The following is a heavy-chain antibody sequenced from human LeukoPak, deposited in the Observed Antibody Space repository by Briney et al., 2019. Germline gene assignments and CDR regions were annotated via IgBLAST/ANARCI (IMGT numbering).Heavy chain of an antibody. J-gene: IGHJ4*02. D-gene: IGHD3/OR15-3a*01. CDR3: ATAAGLGVPYYFDY. CDR2: IPVSGTA. V-gene: IGHV1-69*01. Sequence: IPVSGTANYAQKFQGRVTITADESTSTAYMELSSLRSEDTAVYYCATAAGLGVPYYFDYWGQGTLVTVSS.